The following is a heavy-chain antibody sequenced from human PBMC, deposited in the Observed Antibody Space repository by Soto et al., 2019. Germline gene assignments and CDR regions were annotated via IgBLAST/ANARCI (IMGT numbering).Heavy chain of an antibody. V-gene: IGHV1-18*01. Sequence: ASVKVSCKASGYTFTSYGISWVRQAPGQGLEWMGWISAYNGNTNYAQKLQGRVTMTTDTSTSTAYMELRSLRSDDTAVYYCARASGPLYSSGYLNWFDPWGQGTLVTVSS. CDR1: GYTFTSYG. CDR3: ARASGPLYSSGYLNWFDP. J-gene: IGHJ5*02. D-gene: IGHD3-22*01. CDR2: ISAYNGNT.